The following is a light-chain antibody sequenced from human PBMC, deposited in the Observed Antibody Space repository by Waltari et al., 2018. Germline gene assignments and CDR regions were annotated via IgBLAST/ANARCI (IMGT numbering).Light chain of an antibody. V-gene: IGLV2-14*01. Sequence: QSALTQPASVSESPGQSVTISCTGTSRDIGNYNHVSWYQQHPGKAPKLIIFEVYDRPSGVSDRFSASKSANTAPLTISGLQAEDEADYYCSSYTNSSTWVFGGGTSLTVL. CDR2: EVY. CDR1: SRDIGNYNH. J-gene: IGLJ3*02. CDR3: SSYTNSSTWV.